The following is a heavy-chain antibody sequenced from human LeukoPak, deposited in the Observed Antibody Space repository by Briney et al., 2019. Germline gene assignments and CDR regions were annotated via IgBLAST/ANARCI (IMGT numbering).Heavy chain of an antibody. CDR3: AKDTRYSGSYYFVFDC. CDR1: GFTFSSYA. J-gene: IGHJ4*02. Sequence: GGSLRLSCAASGFTFSSYAMGWVRQAPGKGLEWVSAISGSGGSTYYADSVKGRFTISRDNSKNTLYLQMNSLGAEDTAVYYCAKDTRYSGSYYFVFDCWGQGTLVTVSS. CDR2: ISGSGGST. V-gene: IGHV3-23*01. D-gene: IGHD1-26*01.